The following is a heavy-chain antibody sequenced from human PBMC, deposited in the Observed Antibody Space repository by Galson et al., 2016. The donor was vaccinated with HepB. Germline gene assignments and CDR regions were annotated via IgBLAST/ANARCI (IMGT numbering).Heavy chain of an antibody. D-gene: IGHD6-13*01. J-gene: IGHJ4*02. CDR3: ARDSRRKPYSSSQGGSLDY. V-gene: IGHV3-7*01. Sequence: SLRLSCAASGFTFSSYWMSWVRQAPGKGLEWVANITQDGSEKYYVDSVKGRFTISRDNAKNSLFLQMNSLRAEDTAVYYCARDSRRKPYSSSQGGSLDYWGQGTLVTVSS. CDR1: GFTFSSYW. CDR2: ITQDGSEK.